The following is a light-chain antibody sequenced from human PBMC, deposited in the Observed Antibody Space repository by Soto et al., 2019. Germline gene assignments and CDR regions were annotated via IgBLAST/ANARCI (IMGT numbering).Light chain of an antibody. CDR3: QPYNNWPWT. CDR2: GAS. CDR1: QSVSSS. J-gene: IGKJ1*01. V-gene: IGKV3-15*01. Sequence: IVWTQSPAILSLSPGERSTLSCMASQSVSSSLAWYQQKPGQSPRLLIYGASTRATGVPARFSGSGSGTEFTLTISSLQSEDFAVYYCQPYNNWPWTFGQGTQVEIK.